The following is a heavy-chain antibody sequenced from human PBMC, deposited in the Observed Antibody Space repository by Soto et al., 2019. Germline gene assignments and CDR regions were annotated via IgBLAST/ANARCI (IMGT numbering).Heavy chain of an antibody. Sequence: QLQLVESGGGVVQPGRSLRISCAASGFTFSSYGMHWVRQAPGKGLEWVALIWFDGSNKYYADSVKGRFTISRDNSKNTLHLQMNSLRVEDTAVYYCTRDGYLSGSYHWFDPWGQGTLVTVSS. D-gene: IGHD3-10*01. CDR3: TRDGYLSGSYHWFDP. J-gene: IGHJ5*02. CDR1: GFTFSSYG. V-gene: IGHV3-33*01. CDR2: IWFDGSNK.